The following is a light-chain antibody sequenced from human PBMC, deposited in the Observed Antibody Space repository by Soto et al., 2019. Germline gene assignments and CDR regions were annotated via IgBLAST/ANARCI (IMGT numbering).Light chain of an antibody. CDR2: GAS. Sequence: EIVMTKSPATLSVSPGERATLYCKASQRISSNLAWYPQKPGQPPRLLIYGASTRASGIPARFSGSGSGTELTLTISGLKSEYFSLYYCQQYNNWPPYTVGQGTKLEIK. J-gene: IGKJ2*01. V-gene: IGKV3-15*01. CDR3: QQYNNWPPYT. CDR1: QRISSN.